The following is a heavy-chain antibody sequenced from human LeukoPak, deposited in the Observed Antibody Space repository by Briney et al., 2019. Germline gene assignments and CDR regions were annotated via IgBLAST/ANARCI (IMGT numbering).Heavy chain of an antibody. CDR1: GFTFSNYW. Sequence: GGSLRLSCAASGFTFSNYWMHWVRQAPGKGLVWVSRINPDGSSTDYADSVKGRFTISRDNAKNTLYLQMNSLRAEDAAVYYCVRDMGYYDKVWGQGTLVTVSS. D-gene: IGHD3-22*01. V-gene: IGHV3-74*01. CDR3: VRDMGYYDKV. J-gene: IGHJ4*02. CDR2: INPDGSST.